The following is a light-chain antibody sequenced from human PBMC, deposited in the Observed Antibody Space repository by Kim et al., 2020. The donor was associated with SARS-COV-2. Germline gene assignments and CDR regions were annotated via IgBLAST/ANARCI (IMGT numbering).Light chain of an antibody. J-gene: IGKJ2*01. CDR2: GAS. CDR1: QSVSST. Sequence: SPGERATLSCRASQSVSSTLAWYQQKPGQAPRLLIYGASTRATGIPARFSGSGSGTEFTLTISSLQSEDFAVYYCQQYNNWPPRYTFGQGTKLEI. CDR3: QQYNNWPPRYT. V-gene: IGKV3-15*01.